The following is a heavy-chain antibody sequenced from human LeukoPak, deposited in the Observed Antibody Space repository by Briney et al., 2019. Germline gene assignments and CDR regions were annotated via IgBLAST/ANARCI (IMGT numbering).Heavy chain of an antibody. CDR1: GFTFSSYG. V-gene: IGHV3-30*18. J-gene: IGHJ6*02. D-gene: IGHD3-22*01. CDR3: AKKLTYYYDWYGMDV. Sequence: PGGSLRLSCAASGFTFSSYGMHWVRQAPGKGPEWVAVISYDGSNKYYADSVKGRFTISRDNSKNTLYLQMNSLRAEDTAVYYCAKKLTYYYDWYGMDVWGQGTTVTVSS. CDR2: ISYDGSNK.